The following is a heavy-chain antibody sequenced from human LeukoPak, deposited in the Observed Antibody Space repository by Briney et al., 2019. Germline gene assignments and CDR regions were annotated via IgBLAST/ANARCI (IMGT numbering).Heavy chain of an antibody. CDR3: AKWKSNSDAFDI. D-gene: IGHD1-1*01. CDR2: ISYDGSNK. CDR1: GFTFSSYG. J-gene: IGHJ3*02. V-gene: IGHV3-30*18. Sequence: GGSLRLSCAASGFTFSSYGMHWVRQAPGKGLEWVAVISYDGSNKYYADSVKGRFTISRDNSKNTLYLQMNSLRAEDTAVYYCAKWKSNSDAFDIWGQGTMVTVSS.